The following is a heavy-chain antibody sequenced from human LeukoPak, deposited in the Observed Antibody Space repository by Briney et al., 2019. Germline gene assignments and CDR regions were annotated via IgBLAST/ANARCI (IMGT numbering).Heavy chain of an antibody. CDR1: GFSFDDYA. CDR2: ITWDGGNT. V-gene: IGHV3-43D*03. D-gene: IGHD1-26*01. CDR3: ARPRVGATGWFDP. J-gene: IGHJ5*02. Sequence: GGSLRLSCAASGFSFDDYAMHWVRQAPGKGLEWVSLITWDGGNTYYADSVKGRFTISRDNSKNSLYLQMNSLRAADTAVYYCARPRVGATGWFDPWGQGTLVTVSS.